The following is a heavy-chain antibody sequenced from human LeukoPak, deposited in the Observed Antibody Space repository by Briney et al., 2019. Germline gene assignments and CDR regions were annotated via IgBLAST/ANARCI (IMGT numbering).Heavy chain of an antibody. CDR2: ISGSGGST. D-gene: IGHD6-13*01. CDR3: AKDLAGIAAAGTFGLAFDI. CDR1: GFTFSSYA. J-gene: IGHJ3*02. Sequence: GGSLRLSCAAPGFTFSSYAMSWVRQAPGKGLEWVSAISGSGGSTYYADSVKGRFTISRDNSKNTLYLQMNSLRAEDTAVYYCAKDLAGIAAAGTFGLAFDIWGQGTMVTVSS. V-gene: IGHV3-23*01.